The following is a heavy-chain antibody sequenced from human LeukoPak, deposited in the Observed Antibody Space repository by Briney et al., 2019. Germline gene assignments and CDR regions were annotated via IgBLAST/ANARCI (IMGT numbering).Heavy chain of an antibody. D-gene: IGHD6-19*01. J-gene: IGHJ4*02. V-gene: IGHV4-38-2*02. Sequence: SETLSLTCTVSGYSISSGYYWGWIRQPPGKGLEWIGSIYYSGSTYYNPSLKSRVTISVDTSKNQFSLKLSSVTAADTAVYYCARRGSGWYYFDYWGQGTLVTVSS. CDR2: IYYSGST. CDR3: ARRGSGWYYFDY. CDR1: GYSISSGYY.